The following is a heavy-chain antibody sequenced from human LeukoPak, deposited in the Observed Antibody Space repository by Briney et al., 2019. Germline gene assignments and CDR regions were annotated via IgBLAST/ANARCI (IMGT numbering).Heavy chain of an antibody. CDR3: AIGIRGFDP. Sequence: PSETLSLTCTVSGGSISSYYWSWIRQPPGKGLEWIGYIYYSGSTNYNPSLKSRVTISVDTSKNQFSLKLSSVTAADTAMYYCAIGIRGFDPWGQGTLVTVSS. CDR1: GGSISSYY. D-gene: IGHD3-10*01. CDR2: IYYSGST. V-gene: IGHV4-59*01. J-gene: IGHJ5*01.